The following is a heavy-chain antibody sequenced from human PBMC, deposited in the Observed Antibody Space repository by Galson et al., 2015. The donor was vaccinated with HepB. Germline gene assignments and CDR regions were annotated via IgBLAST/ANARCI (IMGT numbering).Heavy chain of an antibody. CDR2: INHSGST. Sequence: ETLSLTCAVYGGSFSGYYWSWIRQPPGKGLEWIGEINHSGSTNYNPSLKSRVTISVDTSKNQFSLKLSSVTAADTAVYYCARIRRFLEWQQPYNWFDPWGQGTLVTVSS. D-gene: IGHD3-3*01. CDR1: GGSFSGYY. V-gene: IGHV4-34*01. J-gene: IGHJ5*02. CDR3: ARIRRFLEWQQPYNWFDP.